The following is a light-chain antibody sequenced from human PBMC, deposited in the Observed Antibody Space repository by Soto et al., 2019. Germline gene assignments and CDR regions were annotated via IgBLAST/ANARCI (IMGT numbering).Light chain of an antibody. V-gene: IGKV1-5*01. J-gene: IGKJ1*01. CDR3: QQYYNYPWT. CDR2: DAS. Sequence: DIQMTQSHFTLSASVGDRVTITCRGSQSISNRLAWHQQKPGKAPKVLIYDASNLKSGVPSGFSGSGSGTEFTLTISSLQPDDFATDYCQQYYNYPWTFGQGTKVDIK. CDR1: QSISNR.